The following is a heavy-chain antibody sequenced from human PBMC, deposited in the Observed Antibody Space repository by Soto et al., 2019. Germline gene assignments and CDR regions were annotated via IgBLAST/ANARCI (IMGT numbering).Heavy chain of an antibody. CDR1: GGSISSGGYY. CDR3: AIVFYGSGSYDYAYYYGMDV. J-gene: IGHJ6*02. CDR2: IYYSGST. V-gene: IGHV4-31*03. Sequence: SETLSLTCTVSGGSISSGGYYWSWIRQHPGKGLEWIGYIYYSGSTYYKPSLKSRVTISVDTSKNQFYLKLSSVTAADTAVYYCAIVFYGSGSYDYAYYYGMDVWGQGTTVTVSS. D-gene: IGHD3-10*01.